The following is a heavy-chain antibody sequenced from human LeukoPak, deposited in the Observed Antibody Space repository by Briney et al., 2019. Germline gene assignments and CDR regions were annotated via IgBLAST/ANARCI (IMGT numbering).Heavy chain of an antibody. CDR1: GFTFSNYA. D-gene: IGHD6-13*01. Sequence: GGSLRLSCAASGFTFSNYAMSWVRQAPGKGLEWVSGISSSGSMTYYADSVKGRFTISRDNAKNSLYLQMNGLRAEDTAVYYCARTANFAAGYYIDYWGQGTLVTVSS. CDR3: ARTANFAAGYYIDY. CDR2: ISSSGSMT. J-gene: IGHJ4*02. V-gene: IGHV3-23*01.